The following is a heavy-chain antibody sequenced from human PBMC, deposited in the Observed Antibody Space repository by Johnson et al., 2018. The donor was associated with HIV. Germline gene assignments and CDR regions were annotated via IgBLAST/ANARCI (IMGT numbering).Heavy chain of an antibody. CDR3: AKDPPGVDDIHAFDI. V-gene: IGHV3-33*06. D-gene: IGHD3-9*01. Sequence: QMLLVESGGGVVQPGRSLRLSCAASGFTFSSYGMHWVRQAPGKGLEWVAVIWYDGSNTYYADSVKGRFTISRDNSKNTLYLQMNSLRAEDTAVYYCAKDPPGVDDIHAFDIWGQGTMVTVSS. CDR2: IWYDGSNT. J-gene: IGHJ3*02. CDR1: GFTFSSYG.